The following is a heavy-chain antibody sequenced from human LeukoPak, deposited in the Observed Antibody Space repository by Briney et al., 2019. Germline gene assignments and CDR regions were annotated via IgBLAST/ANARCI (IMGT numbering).Heavy chain of an antibody. J-gene: IGHJ4*02. Sequence: PGGSLRLSCAASGFSFSSYAMSWVRQAPGKGLEWVSAISGSGGSTYYADSVKGLFTISRDNSKNTLYLQTNSLRAEDTAVYYCAKDRQLFSSSWYVGDYWGQGTLVTVSS. V-gene: IGHV3-23*01. CDR1: GFSFSSYA. CDR2: ISGSGGST. CDR3: AKDRQLFSSSWYVGDY. D-gene: IGHD6-13*01.